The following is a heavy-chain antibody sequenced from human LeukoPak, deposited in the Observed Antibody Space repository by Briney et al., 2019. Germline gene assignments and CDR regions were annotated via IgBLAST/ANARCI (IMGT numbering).Heavy chain of an antibody. V-gene: IGHV1-69*13. CDR3: ARTMGRNYYYYGMDV. D-gene: IGHD3-10*01. J-gene: IGHJ6*02. CDR1: GCTFSSYA. CDR2: IIPIFGTA. Sequence: GASLKVSCKASGCTFSSYAISWVRHAPGQGLEWMGGIIPIFGTANCAQKFQGRVTITADESTSTAYMELSSLRSEDTAVYYCARTMGRNYYYYGMDVWGQGTTVTVSS.